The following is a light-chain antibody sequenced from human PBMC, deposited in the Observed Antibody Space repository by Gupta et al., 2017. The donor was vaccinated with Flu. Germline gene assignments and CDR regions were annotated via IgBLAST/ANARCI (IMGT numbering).Light chain of an antibody. Sequence: ELVLTQSPATLSLSPGERATLSCRASQSVSIFLAWYQVKPGQAPRLLSDEASKGATGIPVRSSGSGCGTDFTRTISRLEPEDFAVYYWQHRSEWPITFGGGTKVEVK. CDR1: QSVSIF. V-gene: IGKV3-11*01. J-gene: IGKJ4*01. CDR3: QHRSEWPIT. CDR2: EAS.